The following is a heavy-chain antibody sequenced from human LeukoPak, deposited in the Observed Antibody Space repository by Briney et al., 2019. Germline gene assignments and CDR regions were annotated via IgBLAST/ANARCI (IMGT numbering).Heavy chain of an antibody. V-gene: IGHV4-59*01. Sequence: SETLSLTCTVSGGSISSYYWSWIRQPPGKGLEWIGYIYYSGSTNYNPSLKSRVTISVDTSKNQFSLKLSSVTAADTAVYYCARSAYYYDNSGYYPHFDYWGQGALVTVSS. CDR2: IYYSGST. J-gene: IGHJ4*02. CDR1: GGSISSYY. D-gene: IGHD3-22*01. CDR3: ARSAYYYDNSGYYPHFDY.